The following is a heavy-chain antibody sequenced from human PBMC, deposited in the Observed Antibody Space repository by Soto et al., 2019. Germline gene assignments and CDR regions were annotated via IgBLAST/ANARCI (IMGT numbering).Heavy chain of an antibody. J-gene: IGHJ5*02. V-gene: IGHV1-69*13. CDR3: ARDVIVATLQHWFAP. Sequence: SVKVSCKASGGTFSSYAISWVRQAPGQGLEWMGGIIPIFGTANYAQKFQGRVTITADESTSTAYMELSSLRSEDTAVYYCARDVIVATLQHWFAPWGQGTLVTVSS. D-gene: IGHD5-12*01. CDR2: IIPIFGTA. CDR1: GGTFSSYA.